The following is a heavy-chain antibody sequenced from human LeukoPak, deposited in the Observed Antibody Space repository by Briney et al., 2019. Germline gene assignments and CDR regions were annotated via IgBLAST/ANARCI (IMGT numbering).Heavy chain of an antibody. D-gene: IGHD6-19*01. J-gene: IGHJ6*02. CDR1: GGSIRSSYYY. CDR3: ASTTSGWYRENEGMDV. V-gene: IGHV4-39*01. CDR2: IYDSGST. Sequence: SETLSLTCTVSGGSIRSSYYYWGWIRQPPGKGLEWIGSIYDSGSTYYNPSLKSRVTISVDTSKNQFSLKLNSVTAADTAVYYCASTTSGWYRENEGMDVWGQGTTVTVSS.